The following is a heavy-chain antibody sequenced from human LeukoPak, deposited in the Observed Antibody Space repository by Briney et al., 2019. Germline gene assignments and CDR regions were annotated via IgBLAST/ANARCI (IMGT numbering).Heavy chain of an antibody. CDR2: MNPNSGNT. V-gene: IGHV1-8*01. CDR1: GYTFTSYD. Sequence: ASVKVSCKASGYTFTSYDINWVRQATGQGLEWTGWMNPNSGNTGYAQKFQGRVTMTRNTSISTAYMELSSLRSEDTAVYYCARVLTSYWFGELLGYFDYWGQGTLVTVSS. CDR3: ARVLTSYWFGELLGYFDY. D-gene: IGHD3-10*01. J-gene: IGHJ4*02.